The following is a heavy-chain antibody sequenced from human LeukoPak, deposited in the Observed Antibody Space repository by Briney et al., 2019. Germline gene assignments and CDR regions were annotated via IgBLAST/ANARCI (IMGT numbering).Heavy chain of an antibody. Sequence: GGSLRLSCEASGFTVSTNCMSWVRQAPGKGLEWVSVIFGGGSTYYADSVKGRFTISRDNSKNTLYLQMNSLRAEDTAVYYCVRDGYNYGSVFDYWGQGTLVTVSS. V-gene: IGHV3-53*01. D-gene: IGHD5-18*01. CDR2: IFGGGST. J-gene: IGHJ4*02. CDR3: VRDGYNYGSVFDY. CDR1: GFTVSTNC.